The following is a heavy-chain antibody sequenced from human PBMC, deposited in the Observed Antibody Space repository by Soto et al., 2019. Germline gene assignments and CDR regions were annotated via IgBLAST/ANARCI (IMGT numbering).Heavy chain of an antibody. V-gene: IGHV4-59*08. D-gene: IGHD6-13*01. CDR1: GGSISSYY. CDR2: IYYSGST. CDR3: ARRGYSSSWYPYYYYGMDV. Sequence: SETLSLTCTVSGGSISSYYWSWIRQPPGKGLEWIGYIYYSGSTNYNPSLKSRVTISVDTSKNQFSLKLSSVTAADTAVYYCARRGYSSSWYPYYYYGMDVWGQGTTVTVS. J-gene: IGHJ6*02.